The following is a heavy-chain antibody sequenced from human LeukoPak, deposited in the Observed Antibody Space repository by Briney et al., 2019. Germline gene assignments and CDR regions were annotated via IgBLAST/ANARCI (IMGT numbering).Heavy chain of an antibody. CDR3: ARGLHSSGWYSDY. CDR2: IYSGGST. CDR1: GFTFSSYW. Sequence: GGSLRLSCAASGFTFSSYWMSWVRQAPGKGLEWVSVIYSGGSTYYADSVKGRFTISRDNSKNTLYLQMNSLRAEDTAVYYCARGLHSSGWYSDYWGQGTLVTVSS. V-gene: IGHV3-53*01. J-gene: IGHJ4*02. D-gene: IGHD6-19*01.